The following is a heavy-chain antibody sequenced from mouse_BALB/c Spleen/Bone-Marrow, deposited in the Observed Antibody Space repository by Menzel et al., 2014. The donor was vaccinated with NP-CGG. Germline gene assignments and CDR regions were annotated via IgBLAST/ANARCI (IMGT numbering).Heavy chain of an antibody. Sequence: EVKLEESGGGLVQPGGSRKLSCAASGFTFSSFGMHRVRQAPEKGLEWVAYISSGSSNIYYADTVKGRFTISRDNPKNTLFLQMTSLRSEDTAMYYCTRGGNWDDFDYWGQGTTLTVSS. CDR1: GFTFSSFG. CDR2: ISSGSSNI. J-gene: IGHJ2*01. V-gene: IGHV5-17*02. D-gene: IGHD4-1*01. CDR3: TRGGNWDDFDY.